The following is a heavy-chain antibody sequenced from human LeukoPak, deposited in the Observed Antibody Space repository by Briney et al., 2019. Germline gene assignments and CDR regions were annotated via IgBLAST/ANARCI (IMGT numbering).Heavy chain of an antibody. CDR2: INPNSGGT. CDR1: GYTFTGYY. CDR3: ARDRITMVRGVIWRGVTEPQDRYNWFDP. V-gene: IGHV1-2*02. D-gene: IGHD3-10*01. J-gene: IGHJ5*02. Sequence: ASVKVSCKASGYTFTGYYMHCVRQAPGQGLGWMGWINPNSGGTNYAQKFQGRVTMTRDTSISTAYMELSRLRSDDTAVYYCARDRITMVRGVIWRGVTEPQDRYNWFDPWGRGTLVTVSS.